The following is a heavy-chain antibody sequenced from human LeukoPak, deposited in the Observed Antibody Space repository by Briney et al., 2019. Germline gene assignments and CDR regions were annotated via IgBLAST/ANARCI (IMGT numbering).Heavy chain of an antibody. D-gene: IGHD6-13*01. CDR1: GFTFDDYA. CDR2: ISWNSGSI. V-gene: IGHV3-9*03. CDR3: ARVIAAAGYAFDI. J-gene: IGHJ3*02. Sequence: GGSLRLSCAASGFTFDDYAMHWVRQAPGKGLEWVSGISWNSGSIGYADSVKGRFTISRDNAKNSLHLQMNSLRAEDMALYYCARVIAAAGYAFDIWGQGTMVTVSS.